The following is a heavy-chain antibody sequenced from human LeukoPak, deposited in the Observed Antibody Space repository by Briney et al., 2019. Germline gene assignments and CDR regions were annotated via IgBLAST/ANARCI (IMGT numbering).Heavy chain of an antibody. D-gene: IGHD1-26*01. J-gene: IGHJ4*02. CDR1: GYTLTELS. Sequence: VASVKVSCKVSGYTLTELSMHWVPQAPGKGLEWTGGFDPEDGETIYAQKFQGRVTMTEDTSTDTAYMELSSLRSEDTAVYYCATATYSGSYQYFDYWGQGTLVTVSS. CDR3: ATATYSGSYQYFDY. V-gene: IGHV1-24*01. CDR2: FDPEDGET.